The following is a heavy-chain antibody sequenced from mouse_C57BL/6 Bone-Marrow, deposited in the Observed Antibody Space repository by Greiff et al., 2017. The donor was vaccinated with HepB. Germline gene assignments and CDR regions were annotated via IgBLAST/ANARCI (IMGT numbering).Heavy chain of an antibody. CDR3: TRKYYPYFDY. CDR2: IRNKANNHAT. J-gene: IGHJ2*01. CDR1: GFTFSDAW. V-gene: IGHV6-6*01. Sequence: EVQVVESGGGLVQPGGSMKLSCAASGFTFSDAWMDWVRQSPEKGLEWVAEIRNKANNHATYYAESVKGRFTISRDDSKSSVYLQMNSLRAEDTRIYYCTRKYYPYFDYWGQGTTLTVSS. D-gene: IGHD1-1*01.